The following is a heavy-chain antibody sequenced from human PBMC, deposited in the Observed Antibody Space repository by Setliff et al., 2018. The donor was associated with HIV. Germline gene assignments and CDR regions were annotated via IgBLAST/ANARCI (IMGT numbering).Heavy chain of an antibody. V-gene: IGHV3-20*04. CDR3: AKAPGWLFLSHY. D-gene: IGHD3-22*01. Sequence: GSLRLSCAVSGFTFEDYGMSWVRQAPGKGLEWVSGINWNGGSTGYVDPVKGRFTISRDNAKNSLYQQMNSLRAEDTAIYYCAKAPGWLFLSHYWGQGTLVTVS. CDR1: GFTFEDYG. CDR2: INWNGGST. J-gene: IGHJ4*02.